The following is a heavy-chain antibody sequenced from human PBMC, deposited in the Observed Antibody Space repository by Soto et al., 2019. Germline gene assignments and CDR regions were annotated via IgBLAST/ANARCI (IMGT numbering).Heavy chain of an antibody. J-gene: IGHJ3*02. CDR2: INVGNGNA. CDR1: GYTFTTSA. CDR3: ARDPYTSGWHHDAFDI. V-gene: IGHV1-3*01. Sequence: QVPLVQSGAEVKKPGASVKVSCKASGYTFTTSAIHWVRQAPGQRLEWMGWINVGNGNAKYSQKFQGRVTITRDTSASAAYMELRSLRSEDTAVYYCARDPYTSGWHHDAFDIWGQGTLVTVSS. D-gene: IGHD6-19*01.